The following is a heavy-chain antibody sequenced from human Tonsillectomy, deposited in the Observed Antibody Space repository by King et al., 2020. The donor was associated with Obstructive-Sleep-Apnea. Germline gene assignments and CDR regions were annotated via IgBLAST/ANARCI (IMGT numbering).Heavy chain of an antibody. J-gene: IGHJ6*02. V-gene: IGHV4-59*01. Sequence: QLQESGPGLVKPSETLSLTCTVSGGSISSYYWSWIRQPPGKGLEWIGYIYYSGTTNSNPSLKSRVTISVDTSKNQFSLKLSSVTAADTAVYYCAGIYTYGSAYHGLDVWGQGTTVTVSS. CDR2: IYYSGTT. CDR1: GGSISSYY. CDR3: AGIYTYGSAYHGLDV. D-gene: IGHD5-18*01.